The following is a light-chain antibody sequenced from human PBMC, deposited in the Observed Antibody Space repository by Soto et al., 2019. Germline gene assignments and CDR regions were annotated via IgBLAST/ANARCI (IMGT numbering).Light chain of an antibody. J-gene: IGLJ2*01. CDR1: SGHSSYA. CDR2: LNSDGSH. V-gene: IGLV4-69*01. CDR3: QTWGTGILV. Sequence: QLLLTQSPSASASLGASVKLTCTLSSGHSSYAIAWHQQQPEKGPRYLMKLNSDGSHSKGDRIPDRFSGSSSGAERYLTISSLQSEDEADYYCQTWGTGILVFGGGTKVTVL.